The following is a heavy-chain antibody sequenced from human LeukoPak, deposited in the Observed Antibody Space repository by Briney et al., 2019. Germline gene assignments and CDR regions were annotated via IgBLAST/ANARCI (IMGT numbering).Heavy chain of an antibody. CDR1: GGTFSSYA. D-gene: IGHD3-3*01. CDR3: ARVPTIFGVVMTFDY. Sequence: SVKVSCKASGGTFSSYAISWVRQAPGQGLEWMGGIIPIFGTANYAQKFQGRVTITADESTSTAYMELSSLRPEDTAVYYCARVPTIFGVVMTFDYWGQGTLVTVSS. J-gene: IGHJ4*02. V-gene: IGHV1-69*13. CDR2: IIPIFGTA.